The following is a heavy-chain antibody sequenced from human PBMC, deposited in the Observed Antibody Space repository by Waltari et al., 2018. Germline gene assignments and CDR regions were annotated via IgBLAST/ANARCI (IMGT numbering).Heavy chain of an antibody. CDR3: AREGGTMVRGVPQHFDY. CDR2: IIPIFGTA. J-gene: IGHJ4*02. Sequence: QVQLVQSGAEVKKPGSSVKVSCKASGGTFSSYSISWVRQAPGQGLEWMGGIIPIFGTANYAQKFQGRVTITADKSTSTAYMELSSLRAEDTAVYYCAREGGTMVRGVPQHFDYWGQGTLVTVSS. D-gene: IGHD3-10*01. CDR1: GGTFSSYS. V-gene: IGHV1-69*14.